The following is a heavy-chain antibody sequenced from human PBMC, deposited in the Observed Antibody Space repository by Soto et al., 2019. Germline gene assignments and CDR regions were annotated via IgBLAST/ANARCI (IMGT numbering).Heavy chain of an antibody. J-gene: IGHJ6*02. CDR2: MYNTGST. CDR1: GGPISGYY. D-gene: IGHD2-21*02. V-gene: IGHV4-59*01. CDR3: ARDLWGYCGTDCYPLDV. Sequence: ETLSLTCTVSGGPISGYYWSWIRQPPGKGLEWIGYMYNTGSTVYNPSFKSRVTISVDTSKNQFSLKLNSVTAADTAVYYCARDLWGYCGTDCYPLDVWGQGTTV.